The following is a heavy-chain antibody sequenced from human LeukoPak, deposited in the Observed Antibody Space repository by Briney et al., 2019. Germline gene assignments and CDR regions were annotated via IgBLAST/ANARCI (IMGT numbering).Heavy chain of an antibody. J-gene: IGHJ4*02. Sequence: TLSLTCTVSGGSISSGDYYWSWIRQPPGRGLGWIGYIHYSGRTYSNPSLKSRVTISVDTSKNQLSLKLSSVTAADTAVYYCARVNTATLPFDYWGQGTLVTVSS. CDR1: GGSISSGDYY. D-gene: IGHD5-18*01. CDR2: IHYSGRT. CDR3: ARVNTATLPFDY. V-gene: IGHV4-30-4*08.